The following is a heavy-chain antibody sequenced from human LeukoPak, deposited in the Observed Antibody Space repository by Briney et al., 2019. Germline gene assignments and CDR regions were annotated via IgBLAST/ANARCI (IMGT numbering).Heavy chain of an antibody. D-gene: IGHD1-26*01. J-gene: IGHJ4*02. V-gene: IGHV4-59*01. CDR2: IYFNGST. Sequence: PSETLSLTCTVSGGSISSYYWSWIRQPPGKGLEWIGYIYFNGSTNYNPSLKSRVTISVDTSKNQFSLKLSSVTAADTAVYYCASLYSGSYDTGSFDYFNYWGQGTLVTVSS. CDR3: ASLYSGSYDTGSFDYFNY. CDR1: GGSISSYY.